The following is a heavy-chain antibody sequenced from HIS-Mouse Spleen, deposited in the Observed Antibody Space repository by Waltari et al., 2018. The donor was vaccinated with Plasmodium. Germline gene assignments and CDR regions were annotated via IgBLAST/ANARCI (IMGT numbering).Heavy chain of an antibody. CDR2: ISSSSYI. CDR3: ARESSSSWYFDY. D-gene: IGHD6-13*01. CDR1: GFTFRSYS. J-gene: IGHJ4*02. Sequence: EVQLVESGGGLVKPGGSLRLSCAASGFTFRSYSMNWVRQAPGKGLEWVSSISSSSYIYYADSVKGRFTISRDNAKNSLYLQMNSLRAEDTAVYYCARESSSSWYFDYWGQGTLVTVSS. V-gene: IGHV3-21*01.